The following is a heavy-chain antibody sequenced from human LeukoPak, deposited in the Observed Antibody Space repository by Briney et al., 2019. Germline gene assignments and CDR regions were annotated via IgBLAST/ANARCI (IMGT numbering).Heavy chain of an antibody. J-gene: IGHJ4*02. V-gene: IGHV4-59*01. CDR2: IYYSGST. CDR3: ARGSSFYPAVDY. CDR1: GGSIGSYY. Sequence: PSETLSLTCTVSGGSIGSYYWSWIRQPPGKGLEWIGYIYYSGSTNYNPSLKSRVTISVDTSKNQFSLKLSSVTAADTAVYYCARGSSFYPAVDYWGQGTLVTVSS. D-gene: IGHD3-3*01.